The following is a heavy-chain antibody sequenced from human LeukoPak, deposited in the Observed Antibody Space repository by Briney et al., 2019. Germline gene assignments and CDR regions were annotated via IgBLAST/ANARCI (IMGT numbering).Heavy chain of an antibody. CDR1: GFTFSSYG. CDR2: IWYDGSNK. V-gene: IGHV3-33*01. J-gene: IGHJ5*02. Sequence: PGRSLRLSCAASGFTFSSYGMHWVRQAPGKGLEWVAVIWYDGSNKYYADSVKGRFTISRDNSKNTLYLQMNSLRAEDTAVYYCARDGRSGPNWFDPGAREPWSPSPQ. D-gene: IGHD7-27*01. CDR3: ARDGRSGPNWFDP.